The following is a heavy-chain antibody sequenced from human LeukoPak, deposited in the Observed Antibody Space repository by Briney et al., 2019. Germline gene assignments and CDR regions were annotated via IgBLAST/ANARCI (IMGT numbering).Heavy chain of an antibody. CDR2: IYFTGST. J-gene: IGHJ4*02. D-gene: IGHD2-8*01. CDR1: GGSISSSSYY. CDR3: ARRYCTNGVCYLVY. V-gene: IGHV4-61*05. Sequence: SETLSLTCTVSGGSISSSSYYWGWIRQPPGQGLEWIGYIYFTGSTNYNPSLKSRVTISVDTSNNQFSLKLSSVTAADTAVYYCARRYCTNGVCYLVYWGQGTLVTVSS.